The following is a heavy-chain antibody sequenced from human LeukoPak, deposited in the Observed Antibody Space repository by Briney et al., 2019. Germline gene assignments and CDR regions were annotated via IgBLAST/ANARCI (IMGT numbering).Heavy chain of an antibody. V-gene: IGHV3-23*01. Sequence: GGSLRLSCAASGLTFSSYAMSWVRQAPGKGLEWVSAISGSGGSTYYADSVKGRFTISRDNSKNTLYLQMNSLRAEDTAVYYCAKSPYNGSFYGVRYNWFDPWGQGTLVTVSS. CDR3: AKSPYNGSFYGVRYNWFDP. CDR1: GLTFSSYA. J-gene: IGHJ5*02. CDR2: ISGSGGST. D-gene: IGHD1-26*01.